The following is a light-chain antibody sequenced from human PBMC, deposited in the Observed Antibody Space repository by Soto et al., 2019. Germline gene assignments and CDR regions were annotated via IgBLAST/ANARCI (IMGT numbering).Light chain of an antibody. CDR1: QSISSSY. V-gene: IGKV3-20*01. Sequence: EVVLTQSPGTLSLSPGERATLSCRASQSISSSYLAWYCQKPGQAPRLLIYGTSNRATGIPDRFSGSGSGTAFSLTISRLETEDFAVYYCQQYGGSPPFTFGQGTRLEI. CDR2: GTS. CDR3: QQYGGSPPFT. J-gene: IGKJ5*01.